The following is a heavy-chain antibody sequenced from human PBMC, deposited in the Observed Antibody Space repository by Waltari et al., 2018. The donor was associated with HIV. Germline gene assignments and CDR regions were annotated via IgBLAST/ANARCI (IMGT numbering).Heavy chain of an antibody. D-gene: IGHD3-10*01. J-gene: IGHJ5*02. CDR3: ATGVRYYGP. Sequence: AESGGRLIQTGGSLGLSCTASNFSVSGKHVTWIRQAPGGSLVWGAVIYPDDPTHYADSVSGRFTISRAKSRTTVLLLMNGLFVDDTATYFCATGVRYYGPWGQGTRVTVSS. V-gene: IGHV3-53*01. CDR2: IYPDDPT. CDR1: NFSVSGKH.